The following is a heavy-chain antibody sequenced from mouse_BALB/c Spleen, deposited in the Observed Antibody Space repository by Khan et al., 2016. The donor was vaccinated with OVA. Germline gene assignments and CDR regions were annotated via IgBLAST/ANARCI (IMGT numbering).Heavy chain of an antibody. CDR2: INYSGNT. Sequence: EVQLQESGPGLVKPSQSLSLTCTVTGYSITSDYAWNLIRPLPGNKLELMGIINYSGNTRFNPSIKSRTSITRDTSKNQFFLQLNSVTTEDTATYYCARKDYYDYDPFPYWGQGTLVTVSA. CDR1: GYSITSDYA. V-gene: IGHV3-2*02. CDR3: ARKDYYDYDPFPY. J-gene: IGHJ3*01. D-gene: IGHD2-4*01.